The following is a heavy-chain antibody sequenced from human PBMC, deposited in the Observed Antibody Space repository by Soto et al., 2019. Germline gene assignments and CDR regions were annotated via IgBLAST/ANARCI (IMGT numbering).Heavy chain of an antibody. D-gene: IGHD3-16*01. V-gene: IGHV3-73*02. Sequence: EVQLVESGGGLVRPGGSLKLSCAASGFSCSGCAMHWVRQASGKGLEWLGHIRTKVNSYATASAASVKGRFTIPRDDSKNTAFLQMSSLKTEDTAVYYCTSGGSPSRWGQGTLVTFSS. CDR3: TSGGSPSR. CDR2: IRTKVNSYAT. CDR1: GFSCSGCA. J-gene: IGHJ4*02.